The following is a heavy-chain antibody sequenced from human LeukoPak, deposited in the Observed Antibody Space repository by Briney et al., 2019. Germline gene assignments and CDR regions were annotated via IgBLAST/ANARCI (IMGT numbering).Heavy chain of an antibody. V-gene: IGHV3-23*01. CDR2: ISGSGGST. D-gene: IGHD3-3*01. J-gene: IGHJ4*02. Sequence: GGSLRLSCAASGFTFSSYAMSWVRQAPGKGLEWVSAISGSGGSTYYAGSVKGRFTISRDNSKNTPYLQMNSLRAEDTAVYYCAKDLWESGLKAFDYWGQGTLVTVSS. CDR3: AKDLWESGLKAFDY. CDR1: GFTFSSYA.